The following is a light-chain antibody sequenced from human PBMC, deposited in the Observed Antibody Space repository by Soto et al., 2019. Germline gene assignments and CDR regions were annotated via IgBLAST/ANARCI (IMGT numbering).Light chain of an antibody. CDR1: QSISSW. CDR3: QQYDNWPLT. Sequence: DIKMTESPSTISEAVLDRVTITFGASQSISSWLAWYQQKPGKAPKLLIYKASSLESGVPSRFSGSGSGTEFTLTICSLQSEDCRVYYCQQYDNWPLTFGQSANVDI. J-gene: IGKJ1*01. CDR2: KAS. V-gene: IGKV1-5*03.